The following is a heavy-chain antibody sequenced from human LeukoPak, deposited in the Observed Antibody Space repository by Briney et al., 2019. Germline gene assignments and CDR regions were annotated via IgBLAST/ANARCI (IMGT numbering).Heavy chain of an antibody. CDR1: GFTFGDYA. V-gene: IGHV3-49*04. CDR2: IRSKAYGGTT. Sequence: GGSLRLSCTASGFTFGDYAMSWVRQAPGKGLEWVGFIRSKAYGGTTEYAASVKGRFTISRDDSRSIAYLQMNSLKTEDTAVYYCTRDLLYGDYGGYYYYGMDVWGQGTTVTVSS. D-gene: IGHD4-17*01. J-gene: IGHJ6*02. CDR3: TRDLLYGDYGGYYYYGMDV.